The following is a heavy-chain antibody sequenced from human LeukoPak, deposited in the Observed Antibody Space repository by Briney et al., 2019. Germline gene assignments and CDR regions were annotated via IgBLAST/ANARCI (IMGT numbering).Heavy chain of an antibody. CDR1: GYTFTSYG. CDR2: ISAYNGNT. Sequence: GASVKVSCKASGYTFTSYGISWVRQAPGQGLEWMGWISAYNGNTNYAQKLQGRVTMTTDTSTSIAYMELRSLRSDDTAVYYCARAGAAYCSGGSCYSKEKYWGQGTLVTVSS. J-gene: IGHJ4*02. V-gene: IGHV1-18*01. CDR3: ARAGAAYCSGGSCYSKEKY. D-gene: IGHD2-15*01.